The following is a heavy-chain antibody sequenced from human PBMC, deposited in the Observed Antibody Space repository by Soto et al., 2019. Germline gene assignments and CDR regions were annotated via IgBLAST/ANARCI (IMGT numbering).Heavy chain of an antibody. CDR1: GFIFTNYA. D-gene: IGHD2-15*01. V-gene: IGHV3-23*01. CDR3: AKDLPATCSGGACYREFDC. CDR2: ISDSGTST. J-gene: IGHJ4*02. Sequence: PGGSLRLSCAASGFIFTNYAMSWVRQAPGKGLEWVSYISDSGTSTYYADSVKGRFTISRDNSRNTLYLQMNSLRDEDAAVYYCAKDLPATCSGGACYREFDCWGQGTPVTVSS.